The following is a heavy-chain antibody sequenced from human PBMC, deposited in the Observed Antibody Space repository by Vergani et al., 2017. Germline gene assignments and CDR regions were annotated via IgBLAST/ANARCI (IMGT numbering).Heavy chain of an antibody. D-gene: IGHD1-26*01. CDR3: ARGRSGNYLMAV. V-gene: IGHV3-33*01. CDR2: IWYDGNNK. J-gene: IGHJ4*02. Sequence: QVQLVESGGGVVQPGRSLRLSCAASGFTFSSYGMHWVRQAPGKGLEWVAVIWYDGNNKYYADSVKGRLTISRDNSKNTLYLQMRSLRAEDTAVYYCARGRSGNYLMAVWGQGTLVTVSS. CDR1: GFTFSSYG.